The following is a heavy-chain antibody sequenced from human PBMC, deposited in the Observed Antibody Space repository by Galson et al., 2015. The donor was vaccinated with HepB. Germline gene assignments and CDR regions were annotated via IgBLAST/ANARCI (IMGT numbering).Heavy chain of an antibody. V-gene: IGHV3-30*03. Sequence: LRLSCATSGFTFTAYNMHWVRQAPVKGLEWLAFISEDGKTTLYADSVRGRFTISRDNSKNTVSLQMNSLRPDDTAVYYCARDFNWNYDSWGQGTLVTVSS. CDR3: ARDFNWNYDS. CDR2: ISEDGKTT. CDR1: GFTFTAYN. D-gene: IGHD1-1*01. J-gene: IGHJ4*02.